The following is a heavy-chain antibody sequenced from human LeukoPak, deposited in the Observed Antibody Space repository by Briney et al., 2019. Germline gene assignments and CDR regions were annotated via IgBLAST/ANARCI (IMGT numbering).Heavy chain of an antibody. CDR1: GGSFSSYY. V-gene: IGHV4-59*01. CDR2: THYSGST. D-gene: IGHD6-19*01. CDR3: ARGPIAVAGNQYYFDY. J-gene: IGHJ4*02. Sequence: SETLSLTCAVSGGSFSSYYWSWIRQPPGKGLEWIGYTHYSGSTNYNPSLRSRVTISGDTSKNQFSLNLSSVTAADTAVYYCARGPIAVAGNQYYFDYWGQGTLVTVSS.